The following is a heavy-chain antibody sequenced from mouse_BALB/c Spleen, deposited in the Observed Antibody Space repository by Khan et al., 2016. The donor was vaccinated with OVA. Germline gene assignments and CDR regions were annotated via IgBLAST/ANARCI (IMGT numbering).Heavy chain of an antibody. D-gene: IGHD2-10*02. J-gene: IGHJ3*01. Sequence: QVQLQQSGAELVKPGASVKLSCKASGYTFSSYYMYWVKQRPGQGLEWIGGINPSNGGTNFNEKFKNKATLTVDKSSTTAYMHLSSLPSEDSAVYYCTRSGYANPFAYWGQGTLVTVSA. CDR2: INPSNGGT. CDR1: GYTFSSYY. CDR3: TRSGYANPFAY. V-gene: IGHV1S81*02.